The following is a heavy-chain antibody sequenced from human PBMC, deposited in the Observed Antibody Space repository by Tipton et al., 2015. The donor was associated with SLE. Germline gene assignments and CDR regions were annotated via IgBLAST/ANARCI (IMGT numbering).Heavy chain of an antibody. CDR1: GGSITSGSYY. J-gene: IGHJ4*02. V-gene: IGHV4-61*09. Sequence: TLSLTCTVSGGSITSGSYYWSWIRQPAGKGLGWIGHIYTSGATNYNPSFKSRLTMSVDTSKNQFSLKLSYVTAADTAVYYCARMGYAFWTNYADYWGQGTLVTVSS. D-gene: IGHD3-3*01. CDR2: IYTSGAT. CDR3: ARMGYAFWTNYADY.